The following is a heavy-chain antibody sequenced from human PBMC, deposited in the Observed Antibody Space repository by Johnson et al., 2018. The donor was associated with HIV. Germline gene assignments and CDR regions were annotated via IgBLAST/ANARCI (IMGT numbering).Heavy chain of an antibody. CDR2: ISYDGSNK. V-gene: IGHV3-30*03. J-gene: IGHJ3*02. Sequence: QMLLVESGGGVVQPGRSLRLSCAASGFTFSSYGMHWVRQAPGKGLEWVAVISYDGSNKYYADSVKGRFTISRDNSKNSLYLQMNSLRAEDTAVYYCARGGRYRFLEWSISDAFDIWGQGTMVTVSS. CDR1: GFTFSSYG. CDR3: ARGGRYRFLEWSISDAFDI. D-gene: IGHD3-3*01.